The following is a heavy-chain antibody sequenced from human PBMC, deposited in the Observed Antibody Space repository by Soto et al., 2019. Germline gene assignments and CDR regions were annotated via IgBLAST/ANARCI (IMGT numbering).Heavy chain of an antibody. D-gene: IGHD3-10*01. CDR3: ARDPFGSGTY. Sequence: EVQVVESGGGLVQPGGSLRLSCAASGFTFSTYWMHWVRQAPGKGLVWVSRINSDGSTKSYADSVKGRFTISRDNAKNTLYLQMNSLTAEDTAVYYCARDPFGSGTYWGKGTLVTVSS. CDR1: GFTFSTYW. CDR2: INSDGSTK. V-gene: IGHV3-74*01. J-gene: IGHJ4*02.